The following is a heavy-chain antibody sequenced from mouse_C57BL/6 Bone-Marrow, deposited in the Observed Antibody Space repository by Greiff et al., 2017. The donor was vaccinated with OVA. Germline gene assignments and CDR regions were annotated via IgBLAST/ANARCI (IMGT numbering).Heavy chain of an antibody. CDR2: INPNNGGT. Sequence: EVQLQQSGPELVKPGASVKISCKASGYTFTDYYMNWVKQSHGMSIEWIGDINPNNGGTSYNQKFKGKATLTVDKSSSTAYMELRSLTSEYSAVYYCARTWYFDVWGTGTTVTVSS. J-gene: IGHJ1*03. CDR1: GYTFTDYY. V-gene: IGHV1-26*01. CDR3: ARTWYFDV.